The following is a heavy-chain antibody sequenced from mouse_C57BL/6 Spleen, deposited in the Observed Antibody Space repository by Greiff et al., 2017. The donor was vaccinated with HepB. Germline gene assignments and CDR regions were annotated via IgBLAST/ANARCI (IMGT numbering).Heavy chain of an antibody. CDR2: INSDGGST. CDR3: ARQFITTVVAHWYFDV. J-gene: IGHJ1*03. D-gene: IGHD1-1*01. V-gene: IGHV5-2*01. Sequence: EVQVVESGGGLVQPGESLKLSCESNEYEFPSHDMSWVRKTPEKRLELVAAINSDGGSTYYPDTMERRFIISRDNTKKTLYLQMSSLRSEDTALYYCARQFITTVVAHWYFDVWGTGTTVTVSS. CDR1: EYEFPSHD.